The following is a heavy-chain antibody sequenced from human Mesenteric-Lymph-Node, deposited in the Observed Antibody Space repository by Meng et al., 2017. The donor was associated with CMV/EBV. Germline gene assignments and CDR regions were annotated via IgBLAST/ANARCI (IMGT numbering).Heavy chain of an antibody. Sequence: SCKASGYTFTSYAMQWVRQAPGQRLEWMGWINAGNGNTKYSQKFQGRVTITKDTSASTAYMELSSLRSEDTAVYYCARSSTVVLLDYWGQGTLVTVSS. J-gene: IGHJ4*02. CDR3: ARSSTVVLLDY. V-gene: IGHV1-3*01. D-gene: IGHD4/OR15-4a*01. CDR2: INAGNGNT. CDR1: GYTFTSYA.